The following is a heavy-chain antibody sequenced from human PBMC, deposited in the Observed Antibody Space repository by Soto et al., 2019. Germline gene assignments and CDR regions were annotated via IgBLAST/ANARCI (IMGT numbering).Heavy chain of an antibody. V-gene: IGHV1-69*01. Sequence: QVQLVQSGAEVKKPGSSMKVSCKASGGTFSSYTITWVRQAPGQGLEWMGGIIPIFGPTNYSQKFQGRVTITADESTSTAYMELSSLRSEDAAVYYCARAGGYCSGGSCYSMDYWGQGTLVAVSS. J-gene: IGHJ4*02. CDR1: GGTFSSYT. CDR3: ARAGGYCSGGSCYSMDY. CDR2: IIPIFGPT. D-gene: IGHD2-15*01.